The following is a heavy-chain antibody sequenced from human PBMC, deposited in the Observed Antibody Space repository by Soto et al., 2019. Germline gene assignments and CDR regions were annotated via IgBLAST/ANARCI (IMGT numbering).Heavy chain of an antibody. J-gene: IGHJ4*02. CDR3: AREQDRIAAAWDY. CDR2: VYHSGTT. Sequence: PSETLSLTCTVSGDSMNNYYWSWIRQSPGKGPEWIGYVYHSGTTNYNPSLESRVTMSLDTSKNQFSLKLSSLRSEDTAVYYCAREQDRIAAAWDYWGQGTLVTVSS. D-gene: IGHD6-13*01. CDR1: GDSMNNYY. V-gene: IGHV4-59*01.